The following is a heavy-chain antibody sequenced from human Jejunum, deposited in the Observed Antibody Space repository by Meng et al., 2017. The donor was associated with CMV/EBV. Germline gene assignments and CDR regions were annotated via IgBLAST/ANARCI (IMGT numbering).Heavy chain of an antibody. V-gene: IGHV4-30-4*01. CDR3: AREGTNSYYFDY. Sequence: VSGDSISSGDSDWSWIRQPPGKGLEWIGYIYESGSTSYNPSLESRVTISVDTSNTPFSLNVLSVTAADTAVYYCAREGTNSYYFDYWGQVPLFPFSS. CDR2: IYESGST. J-gene: IGHJ4*02. CDR1: GDSISSGDSD. D-gene: IGHD3-10*01.